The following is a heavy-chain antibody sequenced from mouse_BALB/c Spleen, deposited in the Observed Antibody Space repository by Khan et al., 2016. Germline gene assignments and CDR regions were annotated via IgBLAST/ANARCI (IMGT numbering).Heavy chain of an antibody. V-gene: IGHV9-2-1*01. J-gene: IGHJ2*01. CDR3: TPYDYEYFFDF. CDR2: ITTETGEP. Sequence: QIQLVQSGPELKKPGETVKISCKATGYIFTYSSLHWVKQAPEKGLEWMGWITTETGEPTYADDFEGRFAFSLETSASTAYLQISNLENEDTATSFCTPYDYEYFFDFWGQGSTLTVSS. CDR1: GYIFTYSS. D-gene: IGHD2-4*01.